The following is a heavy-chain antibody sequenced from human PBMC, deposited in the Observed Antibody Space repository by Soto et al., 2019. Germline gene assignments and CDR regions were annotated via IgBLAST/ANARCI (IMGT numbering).Heavy chain of an antibody. CDR1: GGTFSSYA. CDR3: ARDKGDYYYMDV. J-gene: IGHJ6*03. CDR2: ISAHNGNT. Sequence: ASVKVSCKASGGTFSSYAISWVRQAPGQGLEWMGWISAHNGNTNYAQKLQGRVTMTTDTSTSTAYMELRSLRSDDTAVYYCARDKGDYYYMDVWGKGTTVTVSS. D-gene: IGHD3-16*01. V-gene: IGHV1-18*01.